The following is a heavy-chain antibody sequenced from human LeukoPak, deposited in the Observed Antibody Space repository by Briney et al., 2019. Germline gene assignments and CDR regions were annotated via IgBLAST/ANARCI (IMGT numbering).Heavy chain of an antibody. CDR1: GYTFTSYY. CDR3: ATGPSFYSSGWQIDY. CDR2: INPSGGST. D-gene: IGHD6-19*01. Sequence: ASVKVSCKASGYTFTSYYMHWVRQAPGQGLEWMGIINPSGGSTSYAQKFQGRVTMTRDTSTSTVYMELSSLRSEDTAVYYCATGPSFYSSGWQIDYWGQGTLVTVSS. V-gene: IGHV1-46*01. J-gene: IGHJ4*02.